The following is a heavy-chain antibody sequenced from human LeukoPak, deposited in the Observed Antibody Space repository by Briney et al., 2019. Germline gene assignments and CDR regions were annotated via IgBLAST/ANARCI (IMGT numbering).Heavy chain of an antibody. CDR3: ARDSVAGSYYFDY. CDR2: ISSSSYR. D-gene: IGHD6-19*01. CDR1: GFTFSSYE. V-gene: IGHV3-21*01. J-gene: IGHJ4*02. Sequence: PGGPLRLSCAASGFTFSSYEMNWVRQAPGKGLEWVSSISSSSYRYYADPVKGRFTISRDNAKNSLYLQMNSLRAEDTAVYYCARDSVAGSYYFDYWGQGTLVTVSS.